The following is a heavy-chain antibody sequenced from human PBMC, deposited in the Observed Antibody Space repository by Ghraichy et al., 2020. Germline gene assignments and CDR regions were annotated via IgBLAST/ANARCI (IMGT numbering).Heavy chain of an antibody. V-gene: IGHV3-23*01. CDR1: GFTFSSYA. CDR2: ISGSGGST. D-gene: IGHD6-13*01. J-gene: IGHJ4*02. Sequence: GGSLRLSCAASGFTFSSYAMSWVRQAPGKGLEWVSAISGSGGSTYYADSVKGRFTISRDNSKDTLYLQMNSLRAEDTAVYYCAKDRDYGSNFDYWGQGTLVTVSS. CDR3: AKDRDYGSNFDY.